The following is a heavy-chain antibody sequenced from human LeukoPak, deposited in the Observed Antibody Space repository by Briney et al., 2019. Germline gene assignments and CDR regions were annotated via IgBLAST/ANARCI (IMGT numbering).Heavy chain of an antibody. Sequence: PGGSLRLSCAASGFTFSSYGMHWVRQAPGKGLEWVAFIRYDGSNKYYADSVKGRFTISRDNSKNTLYLQMNSLRAEDTAVYYCAKDGVVVVPAASPYYYMDVWGKGTTVTVS. CDR1: GFTFSSYG. J-gene: IGHJ6*03. D-gene: IGHD2-2*01. V-gene: IGHV3-30*02. CDR2: IRYDGSNK. CDR3: AKDGVVVVPAASPYYYMDV.